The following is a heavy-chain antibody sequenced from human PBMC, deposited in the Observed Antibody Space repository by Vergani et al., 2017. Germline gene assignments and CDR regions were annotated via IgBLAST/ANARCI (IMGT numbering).Heavy chain of an antibody. CDR1: GFTFSSYG. V-gene: IGHV3-30*18. Sequence: QVQLVESGGGVVQPGRSLRLSCAASGFTFSSYGMHWVRQAPGKGLEWVAVISYDGSNKYYAYSVKGRFTISRDNSKNTLYLQMNSLRAEDTAVYYCAKGLLLQMVRGPFDYWGQGTLVTVSS. J-gene: IGHJ4*02. D-gene: IGHD3-10*01. CDR2: ISYDGSNK. CDR3: AKGLLLQMVRGPFDY.